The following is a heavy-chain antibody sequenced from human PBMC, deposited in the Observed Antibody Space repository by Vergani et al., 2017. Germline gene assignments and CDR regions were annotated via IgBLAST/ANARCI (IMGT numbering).Heavy chain of an antibody. CDR3: ARATIAAAGTFSYYYYGMDV. CDR1: GGSISSGSYY. V-gene: IGHV4-61*02. Sequence: QVQLQESGPGLVKPSQTLSLTCTVSGGSISSGSYYWSWIRQPAGKGLEWIGRIYTSGSTNYKPSLKSRVTISVDTAKNQFSLKLSSVTAADTAVYYCARATIAAAGTFSYYYYGMDVWGQGTTVTVSS. D-gene: IGHD6-13*01. J-gene: IGHJ6*02. CDR2: IYTSGST.